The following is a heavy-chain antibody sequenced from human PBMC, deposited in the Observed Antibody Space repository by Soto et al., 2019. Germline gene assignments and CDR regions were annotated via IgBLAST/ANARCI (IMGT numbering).Heavy chain of an antibody. D-gene: IGHD6-6*01. V-gene: IGHV4-4*07. Sequence: QVQLQESGPGLVKPSETLSLTCSVSGGSISSFYWNWIRQPAGKGLEWIGRIYRNGHTDYNPSLNSRVTMSVDTSKHQFSLQLSSVTAADTARYYCARGPSISSIGTFDIWGQGTMVTVSS. CDR2: IYRNGHT. J-gene: IGHJ3*02. CDR3: ARGPSISSIGTFDI. CDR1: GGSISSFY.